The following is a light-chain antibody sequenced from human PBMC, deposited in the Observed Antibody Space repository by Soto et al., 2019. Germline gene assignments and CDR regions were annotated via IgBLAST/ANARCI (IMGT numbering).Light chain of an antibody. V-gene: IGKV1-39*01. CDR1: QSIGRY. CDR2: ATS. CDR3: QQSYSTPRWT. Sequence: DIPVSQSPSALSASPPPRVPITGRESQSIGRYLNWYQQKPGRAPKVLIYATSSLQSGVPSRFSGSGSGTDFTLTISSLQPEDFATYYCQQSYSTPRWTFGQGTKVAIK. J-gene: IGKJ1*01.